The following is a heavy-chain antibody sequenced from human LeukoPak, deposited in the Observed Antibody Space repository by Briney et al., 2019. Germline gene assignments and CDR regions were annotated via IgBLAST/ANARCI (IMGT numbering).Heavy chain of an antibody. J-gene: IGHJ4*02. Sequence: PGGSLRLSCAASGVTFSSYSMNWVRQAPGKGLEWVSHITASGTAMFYADSVKGRFTIFRDNAKNSLYLQMNSLRAEDTAVYYCARDVGKKTNYDFWSGYSEGLDYWGQGTLVTVSS. CDR1: GVTFSSYS. V-gene: IGHV3-48*01. D-gene: IGHD3-3*01. CDR3: ARDVGKKTNYDFWSGYSEGLDY. CDR2: ITASGTAM.